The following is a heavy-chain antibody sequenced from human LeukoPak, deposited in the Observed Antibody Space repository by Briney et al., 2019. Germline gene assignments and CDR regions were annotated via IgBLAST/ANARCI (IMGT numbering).Heavy chain of an antibody. D-gene: IGHD1-26*01. J-gene: IGHJ6*02. CDR2: TYPGDSDT. CDR1: GYSFTSYW. CDR3: ARRIVGATYGMDV. Sequence: GESLKISCKASGYSFTSYWIGWVRQLPGKGLEWMGITYPGDSDTRYSPSFQGQVTISADKSISTAYLQWSSLKASDTAMYYCARRIVGATYGMDVWGQGTTVTVSS. V-gene: IGHV5-51*01.